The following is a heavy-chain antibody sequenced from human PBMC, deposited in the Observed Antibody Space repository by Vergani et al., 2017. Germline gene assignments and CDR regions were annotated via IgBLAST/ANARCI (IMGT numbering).Heavy chain of an antibody. V-gene: IGHV4-34*01. D-gene: IGHD3-3*01. CDR2: INHSGST. J-gene: IGHJ4*02. Sequence: QVQLQQWGAGLLKPSETLSLTCAVYGGSFSGYYWSWIRQPPGKGLEWIGEINHSGSTNYNPSLKSRVTISVDTSKNQFSLKLSSVTAADTAVYYCASGYDFWSGYTYWGQGTLVTVSS. CDR1: GGSFSGYY. CDR3: ASGYDFWSGYTY.